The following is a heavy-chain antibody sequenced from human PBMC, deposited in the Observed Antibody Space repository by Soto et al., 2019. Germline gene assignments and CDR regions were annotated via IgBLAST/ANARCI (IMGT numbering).Heavy chain of an antibody. V-gene: IGHV1-2*04. CDR2: INPNSGGT. Sequence: ASVKVSCKASGYTFTGYYMHWVRQAPGQGLEWMGWINPNSGGTNYAQKFQGWVTITRDTSISTAYMELSRLRSDDTAVYYCARDLYSSSFTNWFDPWGQGTLVTVSS. CDR1: GYTFTGYY. CDR3: ARDLYSSSFTNWFDP. J-gene: IGHJ5*02. D-gene: IGHD6-6*01.